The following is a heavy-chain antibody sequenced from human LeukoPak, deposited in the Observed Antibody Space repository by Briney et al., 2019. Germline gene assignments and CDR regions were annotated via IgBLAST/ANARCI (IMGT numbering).Heavy chain of an antibody. Sequence: GASVKVSCKASGYTFTGYYMHWVRQAPGQGLEWMGRINPNSGGTNYAQKFQGRVTMTRDTSISTAYMELSRLRSDDTAVYYCTRASCSSISCYLDYWSQGTLVTVSS. CDR2: INPNSGGT. V-gene: IGHV1-2*06. CDR1: GYTFTGYY. J-gene: IGHJ4*02. D-gene: IGHD2-2*01. CDR3: TRASCSSISCYLDY.